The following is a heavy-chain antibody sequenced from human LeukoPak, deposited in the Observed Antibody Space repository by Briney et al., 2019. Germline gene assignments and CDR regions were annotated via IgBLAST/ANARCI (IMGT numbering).Heavy chain of an antibody. CDR3: ARERKQNFDY. Sequence: ASVKVSCKASGGTFSSYAISWVRQAPGQGLEWMGWISAYNGNTNYAQKLQGRVTMTTDTSTSTAYMELRSLRSDDTAVYYCARERKQNFDYWGQGTLVTVSS. V-gene: IGHV1-18*01. CDR1: GGTFSSYA. CDR2: ISAYNGNT. D-gene: IGHD1/OR15-1a*01. J-gene: IGHJ4*02.